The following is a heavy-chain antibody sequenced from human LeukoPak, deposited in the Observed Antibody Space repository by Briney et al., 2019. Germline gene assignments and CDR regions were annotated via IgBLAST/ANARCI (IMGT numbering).Heavy chain of an antibody. CDR3: TTGRDYYDSSGYYWDRYYFDY. J-gene: IGHJ4*02. D-gene: IGHD3-22*01. Sequence: PGGSLRLSCAASGFTFSNAWMSWVRQAPGKGLEWVGRIKSKTGGGTTDYAAPVKGRFTISRDDSKNTLYLQMNSLKTEDTAVYYCTTGRDYYDSSGYYWDRYYFDYWGQGTLVTVSS. CDR2: IKSKTGGGTT. V-gene: IGHV3-15*01. CDR1: GFTFSNAW.